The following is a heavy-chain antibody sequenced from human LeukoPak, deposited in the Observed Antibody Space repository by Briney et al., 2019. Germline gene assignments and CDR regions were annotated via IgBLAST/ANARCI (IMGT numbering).Heavy chain of an antibody. CDR1: GDSVSSNTAA. CDR2: AYYRSRWHN. V-gene: IGHV6-1*01. CDR3: ARDHRGYTDY. D-gene: IGHD5-18*01. Sequence: SQTLSLTCAISGDSVSSNTAAWNWIRQSPSRGLEWLGRAYYRSRWHNDYAVSVKSRITINPDTSKNQFSLQLDSVTPEDTALYYCARDHRGYTDYWGQGTLVTVSS. J-gene: IGHJ4*02.